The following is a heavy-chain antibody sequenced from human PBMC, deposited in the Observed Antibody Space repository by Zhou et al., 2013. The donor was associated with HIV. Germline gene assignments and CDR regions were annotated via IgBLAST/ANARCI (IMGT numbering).Heavy chain of an antibody. CDR1: GGTFSSYA. CDR2: IIPMFGRA. CDR3: ARGYCSGGSCSIDY. J-gene: IGHJ4*02. Sequence: QVQLVQSGAEVKKPGSSVNVSCKASGGTFSSYAISWVRQAPGQGLEWMGGIIPMFGRANYEQKFQGRVTITTDESTSTAYMELSSLRSEDTAVYYCARGYCSGGSCSIDYWGQGTLVTVSS. D-gene: IGHD2-15*01. V-gene: IGHV1-69*05.